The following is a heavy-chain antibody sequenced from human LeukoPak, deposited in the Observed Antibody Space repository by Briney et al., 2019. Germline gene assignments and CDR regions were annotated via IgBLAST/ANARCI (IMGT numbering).Heavy chain of an antibody. V-gene: IGHV3-30*02. CDR3: ARVRYSSSWYYYYYYMDV. J-gene: IGHJ6*03. CDR1: GFTFSSYG. D-gene: IGHD6-13*01. Sequence: GGSLRLSCAASGFTFSSYGMHWVRQAPGKGLEWVAFIRYDGSNKYYADSVKGRFTISRDNSKNMLYLQMNSLRAEDTAVYYCARVRYSSSWYYYYYYMDVWGKGTTVTVSS. CDR2: IRYDGSNK.